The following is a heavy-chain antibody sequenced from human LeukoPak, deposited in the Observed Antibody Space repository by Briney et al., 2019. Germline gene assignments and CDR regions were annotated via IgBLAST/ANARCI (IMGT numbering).Heavy chain of an antibody. J-gene: IGHJ4*02. CDR3: ATGGVHYYDTSADY. D-gene: IGHD3-22*01. CDR1: GGTFSSYA. V-gene: IGHV1-69*13. Sequence: SVKVSCKASGGTFSSYAISWVRQAPGQGLEWMGGIIPIFGTANYAQKFQGRVTITADESTSTAYMELSSLRSEGTAVYYCATGGVHYYDTSADYWGQGTLVTVSS. CDR2: IIPIFGTA.